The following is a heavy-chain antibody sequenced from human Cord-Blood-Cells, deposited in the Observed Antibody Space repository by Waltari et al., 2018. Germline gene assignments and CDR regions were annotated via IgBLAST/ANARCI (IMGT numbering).Heavy chain of an antibody. V-gene: IGHV4-4*07. J-gene: IGHJ3*02. Sequence: QVQLQASGPRLVQPSETLSLTCTVPGGSISSYTWRWLRQPPGAGSEWIGRIYTSVSTNYNPSVKSRVTMSVDTSKSQLSLKLSSVTAADTAVYYCARGESVTMIVGPPPDDAFDIWGQGTMVTVSS. CDR3: ARGESVTMIVGPPPDDAFDI. CDR2: IYTSVST. D-gene: IGHD3-22*01. CDR1: GGSISSYT.